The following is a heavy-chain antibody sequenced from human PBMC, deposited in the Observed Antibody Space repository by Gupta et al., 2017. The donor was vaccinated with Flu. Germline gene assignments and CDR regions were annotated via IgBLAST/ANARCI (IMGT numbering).Heavy chain of an antibody. CDR2: IYYSGSA. Sequence: SGDSISSSSDYWGWIRQPPGKGLEWIGSIYYSGSAYYNPSLKSRVTISVDTSKNQFSLRLRFVTAADTAVYYCARHVSGSSQKFDPWGQGTLVTVSS. D-gene: IGHD6-6*01. J-gene: IGHJ5*02. CDR1: GDSISSSSDY. V-gene: IGHV4-39*01. CDR3: ARHVSGSSQKFDP.